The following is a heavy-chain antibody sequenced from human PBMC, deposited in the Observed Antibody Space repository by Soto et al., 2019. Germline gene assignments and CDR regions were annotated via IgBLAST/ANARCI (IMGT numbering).Heavy chain of an antibody. J-gene: IGHJ6*02. V-gene: IGHV1-69*13. CDR1: GYTFTTYS. Sequence: GASVKVSCKASGYTFTTYSIHWVRQAPGQRLEWMGWLNTIFGNANYAQKFQGRVTITADESTSTAYMELSSLRSEDTAVYYCARDTHCSSTSCYEVYYYYYGMDVWDQGTTVTVSS. CDR2: LNTIFGNA. D-gene: IGHD2-2*01. CDR3: ARDTHCSSTSCYEVYYYYYGMDV.